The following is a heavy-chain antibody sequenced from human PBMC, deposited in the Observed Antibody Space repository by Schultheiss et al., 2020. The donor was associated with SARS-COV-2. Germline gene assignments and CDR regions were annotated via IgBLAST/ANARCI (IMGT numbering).Heavy chain of an antibody. J-gene: IGHJ6*02. V-gene: IGHV4-31*03. CDR3: ARMSSLLYYGMDV. CDR2: IYYSGST. Sequence: SQTLSLTCTVSGGSISSGGYYWSWIRQHPGKGLEWIGYIYYSGSTNYNPSLKSRVTISVDKSKNQFSLKLSSVTAADTAVYYCARMSSLLYYGMDVWGQGTTVTVSS. CDR1: GGSISSGGYY.